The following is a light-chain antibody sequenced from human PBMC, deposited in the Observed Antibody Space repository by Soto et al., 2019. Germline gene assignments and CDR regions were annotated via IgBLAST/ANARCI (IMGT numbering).Light chain of an antibody. Sequence: EVVLTQSPATLSVSPGEGVTLSCRASQSVGTTLAWYQQKPGQAPRLLIYCAFTRVTGIPARFSGSGSGTEFTLTISSLQAEDFAVYYCQEYSNWPVYTFAQGTKLEIK. CDR2: CAF. V-gene: IGKV3-15*01. CDR3: QEYSNWPVYT. J-gene: IGKJ2*01. CDR1: QSVGTT.